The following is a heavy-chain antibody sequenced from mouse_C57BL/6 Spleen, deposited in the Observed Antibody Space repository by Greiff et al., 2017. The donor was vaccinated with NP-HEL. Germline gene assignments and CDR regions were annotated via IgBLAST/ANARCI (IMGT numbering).Heavy chain of an antibody. CDR1: GFTFSSYA. V-gene: IGHV5-4*01. CDR3: ARDRDDYGAWFAY. CDR2: ISDGGSYT. J-gene: IGHJ3*01. D-gene: IGHD2-4*01. Sequence: EVKLQESGGGLVKPGGSLKLSCAASGFTFSSYAMSWVRQTPEKRLEWVATISDGGSYTYYPDNVKGRFTISRDNAKNNLYLQMSHLKSEDTAMYYCARDRDDYGAWFAYWGQGTLVTVSA.